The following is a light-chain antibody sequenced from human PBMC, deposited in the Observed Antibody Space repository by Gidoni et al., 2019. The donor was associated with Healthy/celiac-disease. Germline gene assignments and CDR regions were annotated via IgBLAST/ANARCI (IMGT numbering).Light chain of an antibody. CDR3: CSYAGSSTLWV. Sequence: QSALTQPASESGSPGQSITIPCTGTSSDVGSYNLVSWYQQHPGKAPKLMIYEGSKRPSGVSNRFSGSKSGNTASLTISGLQAEDEADYYCCSYAGSSTLWVFGGGTKLTVL. V-gene: IGLV2-23*01. CDR1: SSDVGSYNL. J-gene: IGLJ3*02. CDR2: EGS.